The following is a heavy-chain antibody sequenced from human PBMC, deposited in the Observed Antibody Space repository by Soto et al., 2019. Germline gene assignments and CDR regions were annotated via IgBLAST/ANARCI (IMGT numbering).Heavy chain of an antibody. CDR1: GGSFSGYS. CDR3: AKQTRWLQFYYYGMDV. CDR2: MYHSGST. J-gene: IGHJ6*02. D-gene: IGHD5-12*01. Sequence: PSETLSLTCAVYGGSFSGYSWSWIRQPPGKGLEWIGYMYHSGSTYYNPSLKSRVTISIDTSKNQFSLKLSSVTAADTAVYYCAKQTRWLQFYYYGMDVWGQGTTVTVSS. V-gene: IGHV4-34*01.